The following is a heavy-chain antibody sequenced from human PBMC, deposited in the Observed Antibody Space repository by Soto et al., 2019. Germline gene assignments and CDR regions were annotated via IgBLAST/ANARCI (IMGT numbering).Heavy chain of an antibody. CDR3: ARGWRFDP. CDR1: GGCFSGYH. J-gene: IGHJ5*02. Sequence: PXASLSLTCGVCGGCFSGYHWNWIRQSPGQGLEWIGEINHSVTTKYNPSLESRINLSVDTSKKQFSLKMFSVTAADTAIYYCARGWRFDPWGQGTQVTVSS. D-gene: IGHD1-1*01. CDR2: INHSVTT. V-gene: IGHV4-34*01.